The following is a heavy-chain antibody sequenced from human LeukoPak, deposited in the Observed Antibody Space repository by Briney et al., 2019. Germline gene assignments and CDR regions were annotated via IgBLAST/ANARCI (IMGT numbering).Heavy chain of an antibody. CDR2: IYYSGST. Sequence: PSETLSLTCTISGGSITSYHWSWIRQPPGKGLEWIGYIYYSGSTNCNPSLKSRVTISVDTSKNQFSLNLRSVTAADTAVYYCTRGSRDGYNHFDYWGQGTLVTVSS. D-gene: IGHD5-24*01. V-gene: IGHV4-59*01. J-gene: IGHJ4*02. CDR1: GGSITSYH. CDR3: TRGSRDGYNHFDY.